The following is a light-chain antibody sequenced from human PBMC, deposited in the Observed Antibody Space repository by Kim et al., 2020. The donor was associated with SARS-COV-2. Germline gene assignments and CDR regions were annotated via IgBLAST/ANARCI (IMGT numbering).Light chain of an antibody. CDR1: KLGHKY. Sequence: SVSPGQTASITCSGDKLGHKYASWYQQKPGQSPVLVIYQDKKRPSGIPDRFSGSNSGSTATLTISGAQTMDEADFYCQAWDSSTAVFGGGTQLTVL. CDR2: QDK. CDR3: QAWDSSTAV. J-gene: IGLJ2*01. V-gene: IGLV3-1*01.